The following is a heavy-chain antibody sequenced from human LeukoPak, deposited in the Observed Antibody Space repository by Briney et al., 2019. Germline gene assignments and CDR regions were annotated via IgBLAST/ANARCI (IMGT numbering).Heavy chain of an antibody. CDR2: INPNSGGT. J-gene: IGHJ6*04. V-gene: IGHV1-2*04. Sequence: GASVKVSCKASGYTFTSYGISWVRQAPGQGLEWMGWINPNSGGTNYAQKFQGWVTMTRDTSISTAYMELSRLTSDDTAVYYCARDVDGMDVWGKGTTVTVSS. CDR3: ARDVDGMDV. CDR1: GYTFTSYG.